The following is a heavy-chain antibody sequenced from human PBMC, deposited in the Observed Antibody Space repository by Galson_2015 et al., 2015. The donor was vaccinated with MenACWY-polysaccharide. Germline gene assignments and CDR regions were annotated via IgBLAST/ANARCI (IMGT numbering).Heavy chain of an antibody. D-gene: IGHD2/OR15-2a*01. CDR3: AKNIQAAY. CDR1: GFTFTSYA. J-gene: IGHJ4*02. V-gene: IGHV3-23*01. Sequence: SLRLSCAASGFTFTSYAMSWVRQAPGKGLEWVSAIRSSGANTYYADSVKGRFTISRDNAKNTLFLQMNSLSVEDTAVYYCAKNIQAAYWGQGTLVTVSS. CDR2: IRSSGANT.